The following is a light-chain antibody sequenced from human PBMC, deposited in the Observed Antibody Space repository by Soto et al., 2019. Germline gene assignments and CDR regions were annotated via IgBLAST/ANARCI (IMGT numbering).Light chain of an antibody. CDR1: QSISSW. V-gene: IGKV1-5*03. CDR3: QYYNSYPT. CDR2: KAS. Sequence: DIQMTQSPSTLSASVGDRVTITCPARQSISSWLAWYQQKPWKAPKLQIYKASSLESGVPSRFSGRESGTEYTLNISRLQPDDFASYCGQYYNSYPTVGQGTKVEIK. J-gene: IGKJ1*01.